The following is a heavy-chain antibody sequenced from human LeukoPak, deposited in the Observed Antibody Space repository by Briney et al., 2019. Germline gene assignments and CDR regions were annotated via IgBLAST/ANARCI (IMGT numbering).Heavy chain of an antibody. J-gene: IGHJ4*02. D-gene: IGHD6-13*01. CDR1: GFTFSSYA. CDR2: ISYDGSNK. V-gene: IGHV3-30-3*01. CDR3: VNLRVRIAVAGTENSNFGY. Sequence: GGSLRLSCAASGFTFSSYAMHWVRQAPGKGLEWVAVISYDGSNKYYADSVKGRFTISRDNSKNTLYLQMNSLRAEDTAVYYCVNLRVRIAVAGTENSNFGYWGQGTLVTVSS.